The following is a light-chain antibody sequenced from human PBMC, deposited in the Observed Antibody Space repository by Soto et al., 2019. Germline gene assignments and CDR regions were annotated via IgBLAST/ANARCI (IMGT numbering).Light chain of an antibody. V-gene: IGLV2-23*01. CDR3: SSYAGAVV. CDR1: SSDVGSYNL. CDR2: EGS. Sequence: QAASVSGSPGQSITISCTGTSSDVGSYNLVSWYQHHPGKAPKLMIYEGSNRPSGVSNRFSGSKSGNTASLTISGLQAEDEADYYCSSYAGAVVFGGGTKLTVL. J-gene: IGLJ2*01.